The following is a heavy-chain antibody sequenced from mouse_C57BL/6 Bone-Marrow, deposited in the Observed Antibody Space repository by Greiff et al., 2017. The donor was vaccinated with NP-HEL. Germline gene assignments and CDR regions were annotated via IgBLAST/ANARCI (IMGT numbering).Heavy chain of an antibody. V-gene: IGHV1-81*01. CDR2: IYPRSGNT. CDR1: GYTFTSYG. CDR3: DVSPGDYGSFYFDY. Sequence: VQLQQSGAELARPGASVKLSCKASGYTFTSYGISWVKQRTGQGLEWIGEIYPRSGNTYYNEKFKGKATLTAVKSSSTAYMELRSLTSEDSAVYFCDVSPGDYGSFYFDYWGQGTTLTVSS. J-gene: IGHJ2*01. D-gene: IGHD1-1*01.